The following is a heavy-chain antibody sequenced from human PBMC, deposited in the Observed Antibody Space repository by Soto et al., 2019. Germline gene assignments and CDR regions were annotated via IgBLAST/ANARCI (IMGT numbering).Heavy chain of an antibody. J-gene: IGHJ6*02. D-gene: IGHD2-15*01. CDR1: GFTLSSYE. CDR3: ARDQGCSGGSCYLSRYYYYGMDV. CDR2: ISSSGSTI. Sequence: GSLRLSCAASGFTLSSYEMNWVRQAPGKGLEWVSYISSSGSTIYYADSVKGRFTISRDNAKNSLYLQMNSLRAEDTAVYYCARDQGCSGGSCYLSRYYYYGMDVWGQGTTVTVSS. V-gene: IGHV3-48*03.